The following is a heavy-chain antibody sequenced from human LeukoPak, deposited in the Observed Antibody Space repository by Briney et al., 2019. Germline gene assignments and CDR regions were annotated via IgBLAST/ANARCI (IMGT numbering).Heavy chain of an antibody. Sequence: GSLRLSCAASGFTFSSYSMNWVRQAPGKGLEWIGYIYHSGSTYYNPSLKSRVTISVDRSKNQFSLKLSSVTAADTAVYYCARPGGRGAFDIWGQGTMVTVSS. CDR2: IYHSGST. V-gene: IGHV4-4*02. J-gene: IGHJ3*02. CDR3: ARPGGRGAFDI. CDR1: GFTFSSYSM. D-gene: IGHD3-16*01.